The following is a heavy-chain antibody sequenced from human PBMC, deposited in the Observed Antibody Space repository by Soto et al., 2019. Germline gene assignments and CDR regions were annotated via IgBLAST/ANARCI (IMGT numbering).Heavy chain of an antibody. CDR1: GCTFSSYA. Sequence: SVKVSCKASGCTFSSYAICWVRQAPGQGLEWMGGIIPTSGTASYGQNFKGRVTITADESTSTAYMELSSLRPEDTAVYYCARVVRGVGVVNFFGWFDPWGQGTLVTVSS. D-gene: IGHD3-3*01. J-gene: IGHJ5*02. CDR2: IIPTSGTA. CDR3: ARVVRGVGVVNFFGWFDP. V-gene: IGHV1-69*13.